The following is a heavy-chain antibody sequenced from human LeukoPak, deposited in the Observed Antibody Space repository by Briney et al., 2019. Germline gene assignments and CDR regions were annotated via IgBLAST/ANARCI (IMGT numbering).Heavy chain of an antibody. D-gene: IGHD1-26*01. V-gene: IGHV3-21*04. CDR2: ISSSSSYI. CDR3: ARVNSGSYYVWWFDP. Sequence: GGSLRLSCAASGFTFSSYSMNWVRQAPGKGLEWVSSISSSSSYIYYADSVKGRFTISRDNAKNSLYLQMNSLRAEDTAVYYCARVNSGSYYVWWFDPWGQGTLVTVSS. J-gene: IGHJ5*02. CDR1: GFTFSSYS.